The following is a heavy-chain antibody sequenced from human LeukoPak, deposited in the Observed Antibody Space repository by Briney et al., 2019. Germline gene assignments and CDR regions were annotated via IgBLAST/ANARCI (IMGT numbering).Heavy chain of an antibody. CDR2: IGPAGDT. V-gene: IGHV3-13*01. Sequence: GGSLRLSCAASGFTFSVYDMHWVRQATGKGLEWVSAIGPAGDTYYPGSVKGRFTISRENAENSLYLQMNSLRAGDTAVYYCARVINYGGYGMDVWGQGTTVTVSS. D-gene: IGHD4-23*01. CDR1: GFTFSVYD. CDR3: ARVINYGGYGMDV. J-gene: IGHJ6*02.